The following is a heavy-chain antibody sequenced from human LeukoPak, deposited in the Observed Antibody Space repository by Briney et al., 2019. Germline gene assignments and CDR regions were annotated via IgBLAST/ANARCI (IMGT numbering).Heavy chain of an antibody. CDR2: LYSGGSI. CDR3: ARAYSGSERIDGFDI. D-gene: IGHD3-10*01. J-gene: IGHJ3*02. V-gene: IGHV3-66*01. CDR1: GFIHSSNH. Sequence: PGGSLRLSCAASGFIHSSNHMTWVRQAAGKGLEWVSVLYSGGSIYYADSVKGRFTISRDNSKNTLYLQMNSLRGEDTAVYYCARAYSGSERIDGFDIWGQGTMVTVSS.